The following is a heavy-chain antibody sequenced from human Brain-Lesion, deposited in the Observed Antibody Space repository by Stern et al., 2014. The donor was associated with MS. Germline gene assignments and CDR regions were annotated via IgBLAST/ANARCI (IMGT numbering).Heavy chain of an antibody. CDR1: GFTFDDYA. D-gene: IGHD3-10*01. CDR3: ERNKTASSAYFAY. V-gene: IGHV3-9*01. CDR2: ISWNSGTI. Sequence: EVQLEESGGDLVQPGRSLRLSCAAFGFTFDDYAMHWVRQAPGKGLEWVAGISWNSGTIGYADSVKGRFTTSRDNAYSSLYLQMNSRSPEDPAFFYCERNKTASSAYFAYWGQGTLVTVSS. J-gene: IGHJ4*02.